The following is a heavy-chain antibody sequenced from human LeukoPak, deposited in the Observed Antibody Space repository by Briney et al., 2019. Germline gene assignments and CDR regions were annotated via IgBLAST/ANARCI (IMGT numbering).Heavy chain of an antibody. V-gene: IGHV4-34*01. CDR1: GVSFSGYY. Sequence: SETLSLTCAVYGVSFSGYYWSWIRQPPGKGLEWIGEINHSGSTNCNPSLKSRVTISVDTSKNQFSLRLSSVTAADTAVYYCARVLEGSSGQHWYFDLWGRGTLVTVSS. CDR2: INHSGST. D-gene: IGHD6-19*01. J-gene: IGHJ2*01. CDR3: ARVLEGSSGQHWYFDL.